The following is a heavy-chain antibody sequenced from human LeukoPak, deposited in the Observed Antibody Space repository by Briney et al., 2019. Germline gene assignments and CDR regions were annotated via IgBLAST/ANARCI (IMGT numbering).Heavy chain of an antibody. V-gene: IGHV3-9*01. J-gene: IGHJ5*01. D-gene: IGHD5-18*01. CDR2: ISWNSGSI. CDR1: GFTFDDYA. CDR3: ASLDTTMLLSNNYFDS. Sequence: GGSLRLSCVASGFTFDDYAMHWVRQAPGKGLEWVSGISWNSGSIGYADSVKGRFTISRDNAKNSLSLQMDSLRVEDTAVYFCASLDTTMLLSNNYFDSWGRGTQVTVSS.